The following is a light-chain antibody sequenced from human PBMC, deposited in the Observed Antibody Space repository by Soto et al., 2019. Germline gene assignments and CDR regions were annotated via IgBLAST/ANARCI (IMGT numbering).Light chain of an antibody. V-gene: IGLV2-14*03. CDR3: SSYTSSSTLV. CDR2: DVS. Sequence: SVLTQPASVSGSPGQSIAISCTGTSSDVGCYNYVSWYQQHPGKAPKLIIYDVSSRPSGVSDRFSGSKSVHTASLTISGLQAEDEADYYCSSYTSSSTLVFGGGTKVTVL. CDR1: SSDVGCYNY. J-gene: IGLJ2*01.